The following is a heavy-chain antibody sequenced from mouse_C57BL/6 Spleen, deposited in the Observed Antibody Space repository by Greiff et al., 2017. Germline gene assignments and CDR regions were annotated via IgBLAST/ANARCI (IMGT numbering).Heavy chain of an antibody. CDR1: GFSLTSYG. V-gene: IGHV2-2*01. Sequence: QVQLKQSGPGLVQPSQSLSITCTVSGFSLTSYGVHWVRQSPGKGLEWLGVIWRGGSTDYNAAFLSRQSISKDNSKSHVFFKMNSLQADDAAIYYGAGSAEGYFDVWGKGTTVTVSS. CDR3: AGSAEGYFDV. CDR2: IWRGGST. J-gene: IGHJ1*03.